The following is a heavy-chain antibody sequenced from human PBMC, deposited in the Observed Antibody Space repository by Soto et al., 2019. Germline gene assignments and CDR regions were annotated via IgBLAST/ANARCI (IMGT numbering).Heavy chain of an antibody. D-gene: IGHD1-1*01. CDR1: GGSISSGGYF. Sequence: SETLSLTCTVSGGSISSGGYFWSWIRQPPGKGLEWIGNIFYSGTTYYNTSLKSRVTISVDTSKNQYSLKLSSVTAADTAVYFCARGVLSWGQGTLVTVS. J-gene: IGHJ5*02. CDR2: IFYSGTT. CDR3: ARGVLS. V-gene: IGHV4-31*03.